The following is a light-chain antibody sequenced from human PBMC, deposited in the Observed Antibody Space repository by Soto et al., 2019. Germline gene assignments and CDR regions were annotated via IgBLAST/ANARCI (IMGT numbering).Light chain of an antibody. CDR1: QSVSSN. V-gene: IGKV3-20*01. CDR2: DAS. J-gene: IGKJ1*01. Sequence: EIVMTQSPGTLSVSPGERATLSCRASQSVSSNLGWYQQKPGQAPRLLIYDASNRATGIPDRFSVSGSGTEFTLTISRLEPEDFAVDDCQQYGSSGTFGQGTKVEIK. CDR3: QQYGSSGT.